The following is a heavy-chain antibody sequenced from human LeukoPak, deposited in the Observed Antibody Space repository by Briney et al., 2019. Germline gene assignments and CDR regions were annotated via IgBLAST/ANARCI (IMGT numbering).Heavy chain of an antibody. CDR1: GGSISSGGYY. J-gene: IGHJ3*02. CDR2: IYYSGST. Sequence: PSETLSLTCTVSGGSISSGGYYWSWIRQHPGKGLEWIGYIYYSGSTYYNPTLKSRVTISVDTSKNQFSLKLSSVTAADTAVYYCARELSHDAFDIWGQGTMVTVSS. CDR3: ARELSHDAFDI. D-gene: IGHD3-16*02. V-gene: IGHV4-31*03.